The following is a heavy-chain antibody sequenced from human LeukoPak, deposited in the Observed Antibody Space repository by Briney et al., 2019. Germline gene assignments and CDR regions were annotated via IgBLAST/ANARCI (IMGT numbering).Heavy chain of an antibody. CDR3: AKTLHYGHFGKFDS. D-gene: IGHD4-17*01. J-gene: IGHJ4*02. CDR1: GFTFSSYA. Sequence: PGGSLRLSCAASGFTFSSYAMSWVRQAPGKGLEWVSAISGSGGSTYYADSVKGRSTISRDNSKNTLYLQMNSLRAEDTAIYYCAKTLHYGHFGKFDSWGQGTLVTVSS. V-gene: IGHV3-23*01. CDR2: ISGSGGST.